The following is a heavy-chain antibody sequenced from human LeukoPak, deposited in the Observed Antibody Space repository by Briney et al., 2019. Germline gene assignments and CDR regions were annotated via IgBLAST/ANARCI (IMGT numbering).Heavy chain of an antibody. J-gene: IGHJ6*03. V-gene: IGHV4-4*09. CDR1: GNSMNKYQ. CDR2: IYTSGST. CDR3: ARRVHMAV. Sequence: SETLSLTCNVSGNSMNKYQWSWIRQPPGKGLEWIGNIYTSGSTNYNPSLKSRVTISVDTSKSLLSLKLRSVTAADTAVYYCARRVHMAVWGKGTTVTVSS.